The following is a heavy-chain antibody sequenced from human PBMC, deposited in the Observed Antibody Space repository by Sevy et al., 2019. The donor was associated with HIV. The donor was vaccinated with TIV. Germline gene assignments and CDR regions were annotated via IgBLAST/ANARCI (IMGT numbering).Heavy chain of an antibody. V-gene: IGHV4-61*01. J-gene: IGHJ6*02. Sequence: SETLSLTCTVSGGSVSSGSYYWSWIRQPPGKGLECIGYIYYSGSANYNPSLKSRVTISVDPSKNQFSRKLSSVTAADEAVYYCARRGGLVDGGMDVWGQGTTVTVSS. CDR2: IYYSGSA. CDR3: ARRGGLVDGGMDV. D-gene: IGHD2-8*02. CDR1: GGSVSSGSYY.